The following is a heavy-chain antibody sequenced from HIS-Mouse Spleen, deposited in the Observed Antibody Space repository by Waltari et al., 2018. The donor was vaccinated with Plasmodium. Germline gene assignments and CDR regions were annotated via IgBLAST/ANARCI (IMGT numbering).Heavy chain of an antibody. CDR1: GFTFSSYW. Sequence: EVQLVESGGGLVQPGGSLRLSCAASGFTFSSYWMSWVSQAPGKGREWVANIKQDGSENYYVDSVKGRFTISRDNAKNSLYLQMNSLRAEDTAVYYCASSWYWYFDLWGRGTLVTVSS. V-gene: IGHV3-7*01. J-gene: IGHJ2*01. CDR3: ASSWYWYFDL. CDR2: IKQDGSEN. D-gene: IGHD6-13*01.